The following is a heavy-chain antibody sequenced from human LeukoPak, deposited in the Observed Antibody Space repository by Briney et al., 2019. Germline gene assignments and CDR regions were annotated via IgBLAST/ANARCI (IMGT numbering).Heavy chain of an antibody. CDR2: IGIRGDT. V-gene: IGHV3-13*01. CDR1: GFTFIDYD. J-gene: IGHJ4*02. D-gene: IGHD6-19*01. CDR3: ARGGIQVSGIDEFDY. Sequence: GGSLRVSCAASGFTFIDYDMHWVRQVIGKGLEWVSAIGIRGDTHYSGSVKGRFTISRENAESSLYLQMNSLRAEDTAVYYCARGGIQVSGIDEFDYWGQGTLVTVSS.